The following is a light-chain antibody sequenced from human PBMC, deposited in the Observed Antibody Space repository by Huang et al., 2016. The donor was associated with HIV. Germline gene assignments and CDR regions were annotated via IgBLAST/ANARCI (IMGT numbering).Light chain of an antibody. CDR2: ASS. J-gene: IGKJ3*01. CDR1: QGIANS. CDR3: QGYNSAPLT. V-gene: IGKV1-27*01. Sequence: DIQMTQSPTSLSASVGDRVTITCRASQGIANSLAWYQQKPGKVPQLLIYASSTLQSGVPSRFSGSGSVTDFTLTISSLQPEDVATYYCQGYNSAPLTFGPGTKVDLK.